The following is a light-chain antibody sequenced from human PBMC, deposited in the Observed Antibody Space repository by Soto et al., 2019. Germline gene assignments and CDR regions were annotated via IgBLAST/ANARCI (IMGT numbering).Light chain of an antibody. Sequence: QSVLPKPPSVSAAPGQKVTISCSGSSSNNGGNSVSWYQQRRGTAPKLRIYDDKKRPSGIPDRFSGSKAGTSATLGITGFHSGVEADYYCGSWDRSVSCDVFGTGTKATVL. J-gene: IGLJ1*01. V-gene: IGLV1-51*01. CDR1: SSNNGGNS. CDR3: GSWDRSVSCDV. CDR2: DDK.